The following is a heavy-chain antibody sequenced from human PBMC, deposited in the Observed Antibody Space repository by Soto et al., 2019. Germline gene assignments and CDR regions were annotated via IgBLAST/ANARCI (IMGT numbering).Heavy chain of an antibody. D-gene: IGHD2-2*01. J-gene: IGHJ6*03. Sequence: GGSLRLSCAASGFTFSSYSMNWVRQAPGKGLEWVSSISSSSSYIYYADSVKGRFTISRDNAKNSLYLQMNSLRAEDTAVYYCARGPAVCSSTSCYDDDYYYMDVWGKGTTVTVSS. CDR3: ARGPAVCSSTSCYDDDYYYMDV. CDR1: GFTFSSYS. V-gene: IGHV3-21*01. CDR2: ISSSSSYI.